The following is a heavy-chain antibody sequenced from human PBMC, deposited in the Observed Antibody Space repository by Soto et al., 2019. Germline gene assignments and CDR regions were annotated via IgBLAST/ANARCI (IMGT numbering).Heavy chain of an antibody. CDR3: VRGKEAGVWFDP. Sequence: ASVKVSCKASGFTFSHHSIRWVRQAPGQRLEWMGWINSDTGYTKYSQNFQARLTITWDSSAKTAYMELSSLQSEDTAVYYCVRGKEAGVWFDPWGQGTLVTVSS. V-gene: IGHV1-3*04. D-gene: IGHD3-10*01. CDR2: INSDTGYT. CDR1: GFTFSHHS. J-gene: IGHJ5*02.